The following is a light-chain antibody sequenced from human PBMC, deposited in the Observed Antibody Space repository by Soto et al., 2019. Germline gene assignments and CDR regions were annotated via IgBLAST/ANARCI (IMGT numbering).Light chain of an antibody. J-gene: IGKJ1*01. V-gene: IGKV1-5*03. CDR1: QRISSW. CDR3: QQFHSFSPT. CDR2: KAS. Sequence: DIQMTESPSSLSASVGDRVTITCRASQRISSWLAWYQQKPGKAPKLLIYKASSLESGVPSRFSGSGSGTEFTLTISSLQPDDFATYYCQQFHSFSPTFGQGTKVDIK.